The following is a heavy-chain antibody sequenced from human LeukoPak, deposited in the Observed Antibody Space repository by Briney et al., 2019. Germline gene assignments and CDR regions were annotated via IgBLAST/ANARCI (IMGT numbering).Heavy chain of an antibody. D-gene: IGHD6-13*01. J-gene: IGHJ3*02. V-gene: IGHV3-74*03. CDR2: INGDGSNT. CDR1: GFTFSSHW. Sequence: GGSLRLSCAASGFTFSSHWMHWVRQAPGKGPVWVSRINGDGSNTTYADSVKGRFTISRDNAKNTLYLQMNSLRAEDTAVYHCARSKSWFSPDAFDNWGQGTVVTVSS. CDR3: ARSKSWFSPDAFDN.